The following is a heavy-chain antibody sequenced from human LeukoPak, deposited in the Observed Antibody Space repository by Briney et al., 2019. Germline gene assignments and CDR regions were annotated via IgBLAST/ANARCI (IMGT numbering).Heavy chain of an antibody. V-gene: IGHV3-74*01. J-gene: IGHJ6*02. D-gene: IGHD3-3*01. Sequence: PGGSLRLSCAASGFTFNNYWMHWVRQAPGKGLVWVSRINRDGSSTTYADSVKGRFTISRDNAKNTLYLQMNSLRAEDTAVYHCARDYDFWSGYRYGMDVWGQGTTVTVSS. CDR3: ARDYDFWSGYRYGMDV. CDR2: INRDGSST. CDR1: GFTFNNYW.